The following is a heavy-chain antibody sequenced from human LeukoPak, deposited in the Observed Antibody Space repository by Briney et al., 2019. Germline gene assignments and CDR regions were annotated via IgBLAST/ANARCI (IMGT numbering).Heavy chain of an antibody. D-gene: IGHD4-17*01. V-gene: IGHV3-48*02. CDR2: ISSSSSTI. CDR3: ASWGIDYGDYYYYYMDV. Sequence: GGSLRLSCATSGFTFTYYAMNWVRQAPGKGLEWVSYISSSSSTIYYADSVKGRFTISRDNAKNSLYLQMNSLRDEDTAVYYCASWGIDYGDYYYYYMDVWGKGTTVTVSS. J-gene: IGHJ6*03. CDR1: GFTFTYYA.